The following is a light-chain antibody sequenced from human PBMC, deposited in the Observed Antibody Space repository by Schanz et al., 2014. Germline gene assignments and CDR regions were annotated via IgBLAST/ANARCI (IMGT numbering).Light chain of an antibody. J-gene: IGKJ2*01. CDR3: QQYHNRYT. CDR1: QSVTSN. V-gene: IGKV3D-15*01. CDR2: GTS. Sequence: EIVMTQSPATLSVSPGERATLSCRASQSVTSNLAWYQQKPGQAPRLLIYGTSIRATGIPDRFSGSGSGTDFTLTISSLQAEDFAVYYCQQYHNRYTFGQGTKLEIK.